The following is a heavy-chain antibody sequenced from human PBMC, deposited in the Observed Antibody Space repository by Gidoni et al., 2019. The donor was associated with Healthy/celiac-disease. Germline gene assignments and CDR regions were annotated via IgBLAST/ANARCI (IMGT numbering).Heavy chain of an antibody. Sequence: EVQLVESGGGLVQPGGSLRLSCSASGFTFSTYAMHWVRQATGKGLQYVSAITSNGGTTYYADSVKGRFTIFRDNSKNTLNLQMTSLRAEDTAVYYCVKGTLVRGVILDYWGQGTLVTVSS. J-gene: IGHJ4*02. CDR2: ITSNGGTT. CDR3: VKGTLVRGVILDY. CDR1: GFTFSTYA. V-gene: IGHV3-64D*06. D-gene: IGHD3-10*01.